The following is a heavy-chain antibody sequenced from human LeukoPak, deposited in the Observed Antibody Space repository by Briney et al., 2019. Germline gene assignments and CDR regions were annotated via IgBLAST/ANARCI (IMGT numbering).Heavy chain of an antibody. CDR1: GYTFTSYG. CDR3: AREISPADSSSAFDS. V-gene: IGHV1-18*01. CDR2: ISAYNGNT. D-gene: IGHD6-6*01. J-gene: IGHJ4*02. Sequence: GASVKVSCKASGYTFTSYGISWVRQAPGQGLEWMGWISAYNGNTNYAQKLQGRVTMTTDTSTSTAYMELRSLRSDDTAVYYCAREISPADSSSAFDSWGQGTLVTVSS.